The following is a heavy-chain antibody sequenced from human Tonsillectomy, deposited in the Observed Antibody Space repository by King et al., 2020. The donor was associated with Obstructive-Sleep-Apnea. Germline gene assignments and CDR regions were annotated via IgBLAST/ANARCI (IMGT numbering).Heavy chain of an antibody. CDR3: ARVTDYYDSSGYSGWFDL. D-gene: IGHD3-22*01. CDR2: IYHSGST. CDR1: GYSISSGYY. Sequence: PLQESGPGLVKPSETLSLTCTVSGYSISSGYYWGWIRQPPGKGLEWIGSIYHSGSTYYNPSLKSRVTISVDTSKNQFSLKLSSVTAADTAVYYCARVTDYYDSSGYSGWFDLWGRGTLVTVSS. J-gene: IGHJ2*01. V-gene: IGHV4-38-2*02.